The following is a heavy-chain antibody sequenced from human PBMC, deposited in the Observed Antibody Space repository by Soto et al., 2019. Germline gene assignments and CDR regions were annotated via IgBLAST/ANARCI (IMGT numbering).Heavy chain of an antibody. D-gene: IGHD3-22*01. V-gene: IGHV2-5*02. CDR1: GFSLSTSGVG. J-gene: IGHJ6*02. Sequence: QITLKESGPTLVKPTQTLTLTCTFSGFSLSTSGVGVGWIRQPPGNALEWLALIYWDDDKRYSPSLKSRLTITKDTSKNQVVLTMTNMDPVDTATYYCALIGVITTDGHYGMDVWGQGTTVTVSS. CDR3: ALIGVITTDGHYGMDV. CDR2: IYWDDDK.